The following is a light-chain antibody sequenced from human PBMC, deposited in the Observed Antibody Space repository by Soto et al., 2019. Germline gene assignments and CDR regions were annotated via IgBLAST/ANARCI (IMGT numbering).Light chain of an antibody. CDR2: DAS. CDR3: XXYNFWPPLT. V-gene: IGKV3-15*01. J-gene: IGKJ4*01. CDR1: QSVNSN. Sequence: EIVMTQSPATLSVSPGERATLSCRASQSVNSNLAWYRQKPGQAPRLLISDASTRATGVPARFSGSGSGTEFTLTISSLQSEDSGIXXXXXYNFWPPLTFGGGTKVEIK.